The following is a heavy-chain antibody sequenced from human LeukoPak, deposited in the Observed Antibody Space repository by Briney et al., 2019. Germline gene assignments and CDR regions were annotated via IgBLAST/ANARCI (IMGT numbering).Heavy chain of an antibody. CDR2: INRDGSDK. CDR3: ARSPGQDYVWGSYRPYYFDY. J-gene: IGHJ4*02. CDR1: GFTFSNYW. Sequence: GGSLRLSCAASGFTFSNYWMTWVRQAPGKGLEWVANINRDGSDKYYVDSVKGRFIISRDNAKDSLYLQMNSLRAEDTAVYYCARSPGQDYVWGSYRPYYFDYWGQGTLVTVSS. V-gene: IGHV3-7*03. D-gene: IGHD3-16*02.